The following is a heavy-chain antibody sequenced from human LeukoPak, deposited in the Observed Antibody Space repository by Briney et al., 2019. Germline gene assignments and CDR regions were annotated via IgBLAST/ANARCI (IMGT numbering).Heavy chain of an antibody. J-gene: IGHJ4*02. V-gene: IGHV3-7*01. D-gene: IGHD4-17*01. CDR2: IKQEGSEK. Sequence: GESLKISCAASGFTFSRYWMSWVRQAPGKGLEWVANIKQEGSEKYYVDSVKGRFTISRDNAKNSLYLHMNSLRAEDTAVYYCARYGDYTPYYFDCWGQGTLVTVSS. CDR3: ARYGDYTPYYFDC. CDR1: GFTFSRYW.